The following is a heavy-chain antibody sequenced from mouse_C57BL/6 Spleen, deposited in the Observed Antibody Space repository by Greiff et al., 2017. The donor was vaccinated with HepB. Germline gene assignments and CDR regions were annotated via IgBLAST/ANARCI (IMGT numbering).Heavy chain of an antibody. Sequence: EVKLVESGGGLVKPGGSLKLSCAASGFTFSSYAMSWVRQTPEKRLEWVATISDGGSYTYYPDNVKGRFTISRDNAKNNLYLQMSHLKSEDTAMYYCAREGVRTKGFDYWCQGTTLTVSS. CDR2: ISDGGSYT. J-gene: IGHJ2*01. CDR3: AREGVRTKGFDY. D-gene: IGHD2-14*01. V-gene: IGHV5-4*01. CDR1: GFTFSSYA.